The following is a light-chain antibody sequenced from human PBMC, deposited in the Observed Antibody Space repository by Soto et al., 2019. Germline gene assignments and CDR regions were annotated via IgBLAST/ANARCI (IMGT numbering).Light chain of an antibody. Sequence: DIQMTQSPSSLSASVGDRVTITCRTSQGIGTDLSWYQQKPGKAPKRLIYAASSFQSGVPSRFSGSGSGTEFTLTISSLQPEDFAVYYCQQYNNWPTFGQGTKVEIK. V-gene: IGKV1-17*01. CDR2: AAS. CDR3: QQYNNWPT. J-gene: IGKJ1*01. CDR1: QGIGTD.